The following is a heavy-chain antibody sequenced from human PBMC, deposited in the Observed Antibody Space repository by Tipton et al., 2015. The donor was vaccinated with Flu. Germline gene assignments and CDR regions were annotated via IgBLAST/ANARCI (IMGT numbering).Heavy chain of an antibody. CDR3: AKDLYSSAFDY. J-gene: IGHJ4*02. V-gene: IGHV3-9*01. CDR2: ISWNSGSI. CDR1: GFTFDDYA. Sequence: SLRLSCAASGFTFDDYAMHWVRQAPGKGLEWVSGISWNSGSIGYADSVKGRFTISRDNAKNSLYLQMNSLRAEDTALYYCAKDLYSSAFDYWGQGTLVTVSS. D-gene: IGHD6-19*01.